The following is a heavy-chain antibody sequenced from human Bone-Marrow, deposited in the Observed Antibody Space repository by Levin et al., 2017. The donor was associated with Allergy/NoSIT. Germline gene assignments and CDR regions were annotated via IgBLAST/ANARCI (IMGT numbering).Heavy chain of an antibody. CDR1: GASVTSDH. CDR3: ARLAGAPFNPPFDY. CDR2: IYYPGGT. D-gene: IGHD1-14*01. V-gene: IGHV4-59*08. Sequence: PSETLSLTCTVSGASVTSDHWSWVRQPPGDGLESIGYIYYPGGTIYNPSLKSRVTISLDTSQNQFSLSLTSVTAADTAVYYCARLAGAPFNPPFDYWGQGLLVTVSS. J-gene: IGHJ4*02.